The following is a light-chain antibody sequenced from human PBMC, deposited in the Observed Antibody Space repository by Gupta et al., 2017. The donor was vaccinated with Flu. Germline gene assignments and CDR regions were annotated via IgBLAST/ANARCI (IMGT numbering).Light chain of an antibody. V-gene: IGLV3-19*01. CDR1: ILISYY. Sequence: SSELPQDASVSVSSGHTVKVTCQGDILISYYASWYQQKPGQAPVLLIYVENHRPSGIPDRFSGSHSGRTSSLTITGTQAEDEADYYCNCRDSSGDHLVFGGGTKLAVL. CDR3: NCRDSSGDHLV. CDR2: VEN. J-gene: IGLJ2*01.